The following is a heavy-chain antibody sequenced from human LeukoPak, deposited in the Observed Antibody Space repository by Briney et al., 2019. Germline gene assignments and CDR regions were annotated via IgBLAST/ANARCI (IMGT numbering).Heavy chain of an antibody. Sequence: KPSETLSLTCAVYGGSFSGYYWSWIRQPPGKGLEWIGEINHSGSADYNPSLKSRLTISADRSKNQFSLKLSSVTAADTAVYYCARGLYCSSNSCYKDYWGQGTLVTVSS. CDR2: INHSGSA. CDR3: ARGLYCSSNSCYKDY. J-gene: IGHJ4*02. V-gene: IGHV4-34*01. CDR1: GGSFSGYY. D-gene: IGHD2-2*02.